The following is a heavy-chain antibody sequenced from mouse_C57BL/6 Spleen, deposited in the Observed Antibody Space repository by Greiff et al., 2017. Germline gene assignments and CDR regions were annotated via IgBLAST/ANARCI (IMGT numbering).Heavy chain of an antibody. J-gene: IGHJ4*01. D-gene: IGHD1-1*01. V-gene: IGHV10-1*01. CDR2: IRSKSNNYAT. Sequence: EVQVVESGGGLVQPKGSLKLSCAASGFSFNTYAMNWVRQAPGKGLEWVARIRSKSNNYATYYADSVKDRFTISRDDSESMLYLQMNNLKTEDTAMYYCVTTVVATDYAMDYWGQGTSVTVSS. CDR3: VTTVVATDYAMDY. CDR1: GFSFNTYA.